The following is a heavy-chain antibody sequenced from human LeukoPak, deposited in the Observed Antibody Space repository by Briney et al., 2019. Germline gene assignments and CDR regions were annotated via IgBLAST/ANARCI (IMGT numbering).Heavy chain of an antibody. V-gene: IGHV3-23*01. CDR3: AKDFYQCVRGIDY. CDR1: GFSFSSYA. Sequence: PGRCLRLSCSASGFSFSSYATSWVRQAPGKGLEWVLGISGSGGSTYYADSVKGRFTISRDNPKSTLYLQMNSPRVEDTAVYYCAKDFYQCVRGIDYWGQGTLVTVSS. CDR2: ISGSGGST. D-gene: IGHD3-16*01. J-gene: IGHJ4*02.